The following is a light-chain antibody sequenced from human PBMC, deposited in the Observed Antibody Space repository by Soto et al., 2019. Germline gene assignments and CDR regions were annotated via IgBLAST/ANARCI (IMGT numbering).Light chain of an antibody. CDR2: VGTGGIVG. J-gene: IGLJ3*02. CDR3: GAYHGGGRNFVDGV. CDR1: SGYSNYK. V-gene: IGLV9-49*01. Sequence: QSVLTQPPSASASLGASVTLTCTLSSGYSNYKVDWYQQRPGKGPRFVMRVGTGGIVGSKGDGIPDRFSVLGSGLNRYLTIKNTQEEEESDYHCGAYHGGGRNFVDGVFGGGPRVTV.